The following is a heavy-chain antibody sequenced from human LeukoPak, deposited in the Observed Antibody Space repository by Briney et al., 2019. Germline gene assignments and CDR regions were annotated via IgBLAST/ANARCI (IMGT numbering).Heavy chain of an antibody. J-gene: IGHJ4*02. CDR1: GFTFSSYS. V-gene: IGHV3-48*02. CDR3: TGGGDSNVDTAMVSYYFDY. CDR2: ISSSSSTI. D-gene: IGHD5-18*01. Sequence: GGSLRLSCAASGFTFSSYSMNWVRQAPGKGLEWVSYISSSSSTIYYADSVKGRFTISRDDAKNSLYLQMNSLRDEDTAVYYCTGGGDSNVDTAMVSYYFDYWGQGTLVTVTP.